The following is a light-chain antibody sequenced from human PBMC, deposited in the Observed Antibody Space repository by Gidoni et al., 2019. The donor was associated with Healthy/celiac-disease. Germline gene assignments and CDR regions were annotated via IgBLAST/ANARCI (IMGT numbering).Light chain of an antibody. Sequence: QSVLRQPPSVAGAPGQRGTISGTGSTSNIGSGGGVHGYQQLPGTAPNLLTYGNTNQPSEVPNRFSGSHSGTSASLAITGLQAEDEADYYCPSYDSSLSGSVVFGGGTKLTVL. CDR3: PSYDSSLSGSVV. CDR1: TSNIGSGGG. J-gene: IGLJ2*01. V-gene: IGLV1-40*01. CDR2: GNT.